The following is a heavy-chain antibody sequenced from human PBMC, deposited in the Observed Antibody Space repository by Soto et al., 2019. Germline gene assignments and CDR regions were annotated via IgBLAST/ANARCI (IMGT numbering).Heavy chain of an antibody. CDR1: GGSISSGGYY. V-gene: IGHV4-31*03. Sequence: SETLSLTFTVSGGSISSGGYYCSWIRQHPGKSMEWIGYIYYSGSTYYNPSLKSRVTISVDTSKNQFSLKLSSVTAADTAVYYCAREDSNYQTYFDYWGQGTLVTVSS. D-gene: IGHD4-4*01. CDR2: IYYSGST. CDR3: AREDSNYQTYFDY. J-gene: IGHJ4*02.